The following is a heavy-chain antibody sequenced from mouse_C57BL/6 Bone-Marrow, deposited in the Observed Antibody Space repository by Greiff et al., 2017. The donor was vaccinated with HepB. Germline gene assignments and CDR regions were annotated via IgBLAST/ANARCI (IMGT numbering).Heavy chain of an antibody. D-gene: IGHD2-5*01. CDR3: ASLRGYSNFFDY. J-gene: IGHJ2*01. CDR1: GYTFTSYW. V-gene: IGHV1-55*01. CDR2: IYPGSGST. Sequence: VQLQQPGAELVKPGASVKMSCKASGYTFTSYWITWVKQRPGQDLEWIVDIYPGSGSTNYNEKFKRKATLTVDTSSSTAYMQLSSLTSEDSAVYCCASLRGYSNFFDYWGQGTTLTVSS.